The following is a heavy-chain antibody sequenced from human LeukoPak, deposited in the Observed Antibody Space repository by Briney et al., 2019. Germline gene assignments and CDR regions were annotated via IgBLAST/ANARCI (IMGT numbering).Heavy chain of an antibody. V-gene: IGHV3-74*01. CDR1: GFTFSNYG. Sequence: GGSLRLSCEASGFTFSNYGMHWVRQPPGKGLVWVSRINSDESSTNYADSVKGRFTISRDNAKNTLYLQMNSLRAEDTAVYYCARARGLGYGDDVRWFDPWGQGTLVTASS. CDR2: INSDESST. CDR3: ARARGLGYGDDVRWFDP. D-gene: IGHD4-17*01. J-gene: IGHJ5*02.